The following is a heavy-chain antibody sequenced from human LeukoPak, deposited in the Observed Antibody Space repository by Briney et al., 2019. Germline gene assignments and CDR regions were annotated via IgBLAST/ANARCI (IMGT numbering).Heavy chain of an antibody. J-gene: IGHJ4*02. Sequence: PGGSLRLSCAASGFTFSSYAMRWVRQAPGKGLEWVSAISGSGGSTYYADSVKGRFTISRDNSKNTLYLQMNSLRAEDTAVYYCSRGPYYDILTGYYYGLDYWGQGTLVTVSS. CDR2: ISGSGGST. D-gene: IGHD3-9*01. CDR1: GFTFSSYA. CDR3: SRGPYYDILTGYYYGLDY. V-gene: IGHV3-23*01.